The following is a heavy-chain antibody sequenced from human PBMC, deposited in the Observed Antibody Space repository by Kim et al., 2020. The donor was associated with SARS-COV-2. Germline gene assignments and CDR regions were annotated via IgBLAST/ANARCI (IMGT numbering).Heavy chain of an antibody. CDR3: ARGRGVLRYFDWLSYFDY. Sequence: SETLSLTCAVYGGSFSGYYWSWIRQPPGKGLEWIGEINHSGSTNYNPSLKSRVTISVDTSKNQFSLKLSSVTAADTAVYYCARGRGVLRYFDWLSYFDYWGQGTLVTVSS. D-gene: IGHD3-9*01. J-gene: IGHJ4*02. CDR1: GGSFSGYY. CDR2: INHSGST. V-gene: IGHV4-34*01.